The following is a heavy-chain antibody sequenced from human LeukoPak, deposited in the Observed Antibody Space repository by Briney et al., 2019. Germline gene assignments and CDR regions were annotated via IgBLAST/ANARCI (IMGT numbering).Heavy chain of an antibody. J-gene: IGHJ4*02. CDR1: GGSFSGYY. V-gene: IGHV4-34*01. D-gene: IGHD2-15*01. CDR3: ASQPDCSGGSCYRRFDY. CDR2: INHSGST. Sequence: SETLSLTCAVYGGSFSGYYWSWIRQPPGKGLEWIGEINHSGSTNYNPSLKSRVTISVDTSKNQFSLKLSSVTAADTAVYCCASQPDCSGGSCYRRFDYWGQGTLVTVSS.